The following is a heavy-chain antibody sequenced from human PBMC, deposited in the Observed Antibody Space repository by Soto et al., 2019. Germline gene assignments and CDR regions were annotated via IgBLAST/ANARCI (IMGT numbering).Heavy chain of an antibody. Sequence: QVQLVQSGAEVKKPGSSVKVSCKASGGTFSSYAISWVRQAPGQGLEWMGGIIPIFGTANYAQKFQGRVTITADKSTSTAYMELSSLRSEDTAVYYCARAQGARYSSGWYGGEYYFDYWGQGTLVTVSS. CDR2: IIPIFGTA. CDR3: ARAQGARYSSGWYGGEYYFDY. V-gene: IGHV1-69*06. D-gene: IGHD6-19*01. CDR1: GGTFSSYA. J-gene: IGHJ4*02.